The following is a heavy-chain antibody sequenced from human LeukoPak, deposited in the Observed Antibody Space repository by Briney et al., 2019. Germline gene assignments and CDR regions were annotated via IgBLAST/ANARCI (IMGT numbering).Heavy chain of an antibody. J-gene: IGHJ3*02. CDR3: AKALMITFGGVIDDAFDI. CDR2: LRYDGSNK. Sequence: ETSLRLSCAASGFTFSSYGMYWVRQAPGKGLEWVTFLRYDGSNKYYADSVKGRFTISRDNSKNTLYLQMNSLRAEDTAVYYCAKALMITFGGVIDDAFDIWGQGTMVTVSS. V-gene: IGHV3-30*02. CDR1: GFTFSSYG. D-gene: IGHD3-16*01.